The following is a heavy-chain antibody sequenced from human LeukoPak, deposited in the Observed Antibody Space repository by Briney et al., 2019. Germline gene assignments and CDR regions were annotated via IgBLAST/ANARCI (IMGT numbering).Heavy chain of an antibody. Sequence: SETLSLTCTVSGGSISSGSYYWSWIRQPAGKGLEWIGRIDTSGSTNYNPSLKSRVTISVDTSKNQFSLKLSSVTAADTAVYYCARIPEYCSGGSCYYPFDYWGQGTLVTVSS. CDR2: IDTSGST. CDR1: GGSISSGSYY. CDR3: ARIPEYCSGGSCYYPFDY. J-gene: IGHJ4*02. D-gene: IGHD2-15*01. V-gene: IGHV4-61*02.